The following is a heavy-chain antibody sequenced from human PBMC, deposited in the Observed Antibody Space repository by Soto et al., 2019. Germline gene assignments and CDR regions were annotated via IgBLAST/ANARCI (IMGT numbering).Heavy chain of an antibody. D-gene: IGHD2-2*01. J-gene: IGHJ6*02. CDR2: ISSNGGST. Sequence: GGSRRLSCSASGFTFSSYAMHWVRQAPGKGLEYVSAISSNGGSTYYADSVKGRFTISRDNSKNTLYLQMSSLRAEETAVYYCVKGCSSTSRYGMDVWGQGSTVTVSS. CDR1: GFTFSSYA. V-gene: IGHV3-64D*06. CDR3: VKGCSSTSRYGMDV.